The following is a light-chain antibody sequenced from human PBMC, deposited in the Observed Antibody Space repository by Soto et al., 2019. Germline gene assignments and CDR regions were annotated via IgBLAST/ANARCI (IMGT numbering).Light chain of an antibody. CDR3: SLDAGPNTYF. CDR1: DVGSYGV. J-gene: IGLJ1*01. Sequence: QSVLTQPASVSGSPGQSITISCSDVGSYGVVSWYQQHPGKVPKLMIYDGTQRPSAVSDRFSGSKSANTASLTISGLQAEDEADYYCSLDAGPNTYFFGTGNKLTVL. V-gene: IGLV2-23*01. CDR2: DGT.